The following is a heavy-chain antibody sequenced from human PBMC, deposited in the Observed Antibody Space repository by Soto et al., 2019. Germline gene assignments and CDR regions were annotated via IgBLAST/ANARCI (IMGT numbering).Heavy chain of an antibody. CDR3: ARGVGFGYYYYHMDL. J-gene: IGHJ6*02. CDR2: TYYSGSA. CDR1: GDSVTSVSDY. Sequence: PSLTCTVSGDSVTSVSDYWSWIRQPPGKGLEWIGYTYYSGSADYNPSLGSRVTISIDTSKNQFSLKLTSVTAADTAVYYCARGVGFGYYYYHMDLWGQGTTVTVSS. V-gene: IGHV4-61*01. D-gene: IGHD3-10*01.